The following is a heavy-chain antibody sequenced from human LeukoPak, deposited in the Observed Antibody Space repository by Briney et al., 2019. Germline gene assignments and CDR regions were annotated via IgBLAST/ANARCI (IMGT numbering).Heavy chain of an antibody. CDR1: GGSISSSSYY. J-gene: IGHJ4*02. Sequence: SETLSLTCTVSGGSISSSSYYWGWIRQPPGKGLEWIGSIYYSGSTYYNPSLKSRVTISVDTSKNQFSLKLSSVTAADTAVYYCARGLDTGYWGQGTLVTVSS. V-gene: IGHV4-39*01. CDR3: ARGLDTGY. D-gene: IGHD5-18*01. CDR2: IYYSGST.